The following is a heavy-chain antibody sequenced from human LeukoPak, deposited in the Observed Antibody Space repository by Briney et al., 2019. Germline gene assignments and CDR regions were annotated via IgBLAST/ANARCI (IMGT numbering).Heavy chain of an antibody. CDR2: IYSGGST. CDR1: GFTVSSNY. CDR3: ARAIAGNNGMDI. J-gene: IGHJ6*02. D-gene: IGHD6-13*01. Sequence: PGESLRLSCAASGFTVSSNYMSWVRQAPGKGLEWVSVIYSGGSTYYADSVKGRFTISRDNSKNTLYLQMNSLRAEDTAVYYCARAIAGNNGMDIWGQGTTVTVSS. V-gene: IGHV3-66*01.